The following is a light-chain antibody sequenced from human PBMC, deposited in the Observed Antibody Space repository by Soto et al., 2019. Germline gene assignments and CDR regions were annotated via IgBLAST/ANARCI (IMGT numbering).Light chain of an antibody. Sequence: QTVVTQEPSFSVSPGGTITLTCGLSSGSVSTYNYPSWYQQTPGQAPRTLIYNSYSRSSGVPDRFSGSILGNKAALTISGAQADDEYNYYFFLFMSPGISLFGGGTKLTVL. CDR2: NSY. CDR1: SGSVSTYNY. J-gene: IGLJ3*02. CDR3: FLFMSPGISL. V-gene: IGLV8-61*01.